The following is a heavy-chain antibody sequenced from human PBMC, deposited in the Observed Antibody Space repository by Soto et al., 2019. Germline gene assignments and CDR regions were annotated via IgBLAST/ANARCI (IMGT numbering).Heavy chain of an antibody. CDR3: AKYYGDAHFDY. J-gene: IGHJ4*02. Sequence: EVEVLESGGGLVQPGGSLRLSCAASGFTFSSYWMSWVRQAPGKGLEWVANIKQDGSEKYYVDSVKGRFTISRDNAKNSLYLQMNSLRAEDTAVYYCAKYYGDAHFDYWGQGTLVTVSS. CDR1: GFTFSSYW. V-gene: IGHV3-7*01. D-gene: IGHD4-17*01. CDR2: IKQDGSEK.